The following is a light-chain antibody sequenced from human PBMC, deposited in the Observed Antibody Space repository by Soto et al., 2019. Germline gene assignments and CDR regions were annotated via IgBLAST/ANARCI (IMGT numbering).Light chain of an antibody. V-gene: IGKV3D-15*01. Sequence: EIVLTQSPGTLSLSPGERAALSCRASQSVSNNLAWYQQKPGQPPRLLIFGASTRATGIPARFSGSGSEAEFALTISTLQSEDFAVYYCQQYSVWPLTFGGGTKVDI. CDR1: QSVSNN. CDR2: GAS. J-gene: IGKJ4*02. CDR3: QQYSVWPLT.